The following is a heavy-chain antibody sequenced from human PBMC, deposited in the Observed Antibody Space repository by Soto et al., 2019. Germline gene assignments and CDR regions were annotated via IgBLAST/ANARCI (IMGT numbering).Heavy chain of an antibody. CDR3: AKDLYYYDSSGYPPKSQYYYGMDV. CDR1: GFTFSSYA. Sequence: GGSLRLSCAASGFTFSSYAMSWVRQAPGKGLEWVSAISGSGGSTYYADSVKGRFTISRDNSKNQLYLQMNSLRAEDTAVYYCAKDLYYYDSSGYPPKSQYYYGMDVWGQGTTVTVSS. CDR2: ISGSGGST. J-gene: IGHJ6*02. D-gene: IGHD3-22*01. V-gene: IGHV3-23*01.